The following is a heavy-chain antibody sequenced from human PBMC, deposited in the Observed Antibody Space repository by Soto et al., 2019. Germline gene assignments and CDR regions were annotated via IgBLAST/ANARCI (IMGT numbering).Heavy chain of an antibody. CDR1: GGTFSTYT. CDR2: IIPIFRTA. V-gene: IGHV1-69*12. D-gene: IGHD2-2*01. J-gene: IGHJ6*02. Sequence: VQLVQSGAEVKKPGSSVKVSCKASGGTFSTYTVSWVRQAPGQGLEWMGGIIPIFRTANYAQKFQGRVTVTADESTSTAYMELSSLRSEDTAVYYCARRYCISTSCHYYGMDVWGQGTTVTVSS. CDR3: ARRYCISTSCHYYGMDV.